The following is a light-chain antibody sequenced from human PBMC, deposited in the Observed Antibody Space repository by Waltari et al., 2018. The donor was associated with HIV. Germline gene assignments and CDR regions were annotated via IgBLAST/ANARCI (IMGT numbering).Light chain of an antibody. V-gene: IGLV2-23*01. Sequence: QSALTQPASVSGSPGPSITISCTGPSSDVGVYNYVSWYHQHPGKAPKLVIYDVSERPSGVSNRFSGSKSGNTASLTISGLQAEDEADYNCCSYAGSSTLLFGGGTKVTVL. CDR1: SSDVGVYNY. CDR3: CSYAGSSTLL. CDR2: DVS. J-gene: IGLJ2*01.